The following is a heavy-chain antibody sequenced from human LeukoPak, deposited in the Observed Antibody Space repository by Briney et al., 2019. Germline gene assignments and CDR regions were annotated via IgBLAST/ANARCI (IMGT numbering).Heavy chain of an antibody. CDR3: AKDRGTTMIVVVITGFDY. J-gene: IGHJ4*02. D-gene: IGHD3-22*01. Sequence: PGGSLRLSCAASGFTFRSYWMSWVRQAPGKGLEWVANIKQDGSEKYYVDSVKGRFTISRDYAKNTLYLQMNSLRAEDTAVYYCAKDRGTTMIVVVITGFDYWGQGTLVTVSS. V-gene: IGHV3-7*03. CDR2: IKQDGSEK. CDR1: GFTFRSYW.